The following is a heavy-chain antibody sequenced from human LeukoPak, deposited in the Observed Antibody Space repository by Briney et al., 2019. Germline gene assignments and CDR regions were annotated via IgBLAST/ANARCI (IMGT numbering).Heavy chain of an antibody. CDR3: ARDGSSSVDY. D-gene: IGHD6-6*01. V-gene: IGHV1-2*02. CDR2: INPNSGGR. J-gene: IGHJ4*02. CDR1: GYTFTSYY. Sequence: ASVKVSCKASGYTFTSYYMHWVRQAPGQGLEWMGWINPNSGGRNYAQKFQGRVTMTRDTSISTAYMELRSLRSDDTAVYYCARDGSSSVDYWGQATLVTVPS.